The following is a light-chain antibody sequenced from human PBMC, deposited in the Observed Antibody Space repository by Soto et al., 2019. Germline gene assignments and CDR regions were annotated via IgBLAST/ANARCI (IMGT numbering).Light chain of an antibody. CDR2: GAS. CDR3: QQYDNWPWT. V-gene: IGKV3-15*01. Sequence: DIVMTQSQATLSVSPGGRATLSCRASQSISDTLAWYQQKPGQAPRLLIHGASTRATGFPVRFSGSGSGTDFTLTISSLQSEDFAVYYCQQYDNWPWTFGQGTKVDIK. J-gene: IGKJ1*01. CDR1: QSISDT.